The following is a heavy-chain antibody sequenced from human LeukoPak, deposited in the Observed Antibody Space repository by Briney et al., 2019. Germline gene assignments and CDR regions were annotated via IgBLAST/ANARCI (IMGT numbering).Heavy chain of an antibody. V-gene: IGHV1-46*01. D-gene: IGHD3-22*01. Sequence: GASVKVSCKASGYTFTSYYMHWVRQAPGQGLEWMGIINPSGGSTSYAQKFQGRVTMTRDTSISTAYMELSRLRSDDTAVYYCARVRNDYDSSGYWLFDYWGQGTLVTVSS. CDR2: INPSGGST. CDR1: GYTFTSYY. J-gene: IGHJ4*02. CDR3: ARVRNDYDSSGYWLFDY.